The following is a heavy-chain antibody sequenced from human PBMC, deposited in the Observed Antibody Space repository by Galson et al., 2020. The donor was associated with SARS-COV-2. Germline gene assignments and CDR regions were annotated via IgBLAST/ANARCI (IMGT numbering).Heavy chain of an antibody. CDR1: GYTFTSYG. Sequence: ASVKVSCKASGYTFTSYGFNWVRQAPGQGLEWMGWISAYNGKTNYAQEFQDRVTMTTDTSTSAAYMELRSLRSDDTALYYCARTEAHNNYADHWGQGTLVTVSS. V-gene: IGHV1-18*04. CDR3: ARTEAHNNYADH. J-gene: IGHJ4*02. D-gene: IGHD2-21*01. CDR2: ISAYNGKT.